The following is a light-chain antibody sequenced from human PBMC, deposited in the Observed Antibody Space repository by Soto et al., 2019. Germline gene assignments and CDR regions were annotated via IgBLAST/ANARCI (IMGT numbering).Light chain of an antibody. V-gene: IGKV1-9*01. CDR2: AAS. J-gene: IGKJ4*01. CDR1: ESLRGS. Sequence: ILLTQSPSSLSASVGDRVTITCRASESLRGSLAWYQQNAGKAPKLLLYAASSLQSGVPSRFSGSGSGTDFTLTISSLQPEDFATYYCQQVDSHPLTFGGGTKVEIK. CDR3: QQVDSHPLT.